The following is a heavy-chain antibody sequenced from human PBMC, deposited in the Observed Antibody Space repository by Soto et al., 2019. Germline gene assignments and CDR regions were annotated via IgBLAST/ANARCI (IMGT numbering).Heavy chain of an antibody. J-gene: IGHJ4*02. CDR2: IKEAGSEK. Sequence: PGGSLRLSCAASGFSFSTFWMDWVRQAPGKGLEWVAKIKEAGSEKYYADSVKGRFIISRDNARNLVYLQMNSLRAEDTAVYYCARVRPGNYRDYWGQGTLVTVSS. V-gene: IGHV3-7*03. CDR3: ARVRPGNYRDY. D-gene: IGHD3-10*01. CDR1: GFSFSTFW.